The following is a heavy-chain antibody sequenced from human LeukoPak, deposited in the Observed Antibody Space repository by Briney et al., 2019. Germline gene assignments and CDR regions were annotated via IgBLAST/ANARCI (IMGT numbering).Heavy chain of an antibody. D-gene: IGHD3-10*01. CDR3: ARDQPSGSQEN. J-gene: IGHJ4*02. V-gene: IGHV1-69*05. CDR2: IIPIFGTA. CDR1: GGTFSSYA. Sequence: GASVKVSCKASGGTFSSYAISWVRQAPGQGLEWMGGIIPIFGTANYTQKSQGRVTITTDESTSTAYMELRSLRSEDTAVYYCARDQPSGSQENWGQGTLVTVSS.